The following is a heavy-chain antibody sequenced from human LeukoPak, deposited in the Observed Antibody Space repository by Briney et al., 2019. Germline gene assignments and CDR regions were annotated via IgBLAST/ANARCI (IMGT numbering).Heavy chain of an antibody. V-gene: IGHV3-23*01. Sequence: PGGSLRLSCAASGFTFSSSAMSWVRQAPGKGLEWVSAISNNGGYTYYADSVQGRFTISRDNSKSTLCLQMNSLRAEDTALYYCARESEGGTGTSCPDYWGQGTLVTVSS. CDR1: GFTFSSSA. J-gene: IGHJ4*02. CDR2: ISNNGGYT. D-gene: IGHD2-2*01. CDR3: ARESEGGTGTSCPDY.